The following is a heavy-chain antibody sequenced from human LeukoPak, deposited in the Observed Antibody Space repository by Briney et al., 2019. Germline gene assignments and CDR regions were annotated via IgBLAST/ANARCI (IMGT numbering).Heavy chain of an antibody. Sequence: GGSLSLSCAASGFTFGSYAMYWVRQAPGKGLEWVSGIFGSGGSAHYADSVKGRFTISRDNSKNTVYLQMDSLRAEDTATYYCAKTTTGYSSGRYPAWPIDYWGQGTLVTVSS. CDR3: AKTTTGYSSGRYPAWPIDY. CDR2: IFGSGGSA. D-gene: IGHD2-15*01. V-gene: IGHV3-23*01. CDR1: GFTFGSYA. J-gene: IGHJ4*02.